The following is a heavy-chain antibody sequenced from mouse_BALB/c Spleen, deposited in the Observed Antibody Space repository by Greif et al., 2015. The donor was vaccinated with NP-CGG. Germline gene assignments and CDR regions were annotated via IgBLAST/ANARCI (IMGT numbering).Heavy chain of an antibody. CDR2: IWAGGNT. D-gene: IGHD2-4*01. CDR3: ARAYDF. Sequence: VQLVESGPGLVAPSQSLSITCTVSGFSLTTYGVHWIRQPPGKGLEWLGIIWAGGNTSYNSALMPRLSISKDNSKSQVFLKMNSLQTDDTAMYYCARAYDFWGQGTLVTVSA. V-gene: IGHV2-9*02. J-gene: IGHJ3*01. CDR1: GFSLTTYG.